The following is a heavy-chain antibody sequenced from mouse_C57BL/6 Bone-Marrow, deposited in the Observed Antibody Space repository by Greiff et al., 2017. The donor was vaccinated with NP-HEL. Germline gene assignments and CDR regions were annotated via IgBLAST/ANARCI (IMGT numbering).Heavy chain of an antibody. CDR1: GFTFSSYG. D-gene: IGHD2-4*01. CDR2: ISSGGSYT. J-gene: IGHJ3*01. CDR3: ARARVYYDYDEGFAY. Sequence: EVKLVESGGDLVKPGGSLKLSCAASGFTFSSYGMSWVRQTPAKRLEWVATISSGGSYTYYPDSVKGRFTISRDNAKNTLYLQMSSLKSEDTAMYYCARARVYYDYDEGFAYWGQGTLVTVSA. V-gene: IGHV5-6*01.